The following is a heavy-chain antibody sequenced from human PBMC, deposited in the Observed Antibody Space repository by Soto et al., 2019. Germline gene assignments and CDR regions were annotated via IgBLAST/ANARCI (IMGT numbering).Heavy chain of an antibody. CDR3: ARHRGSEDYYYYYMDV. Sequence: PGESLKISCQGSGYRFTSYWISWVRQMPGKGLEWMGIIYPGDSDTRYSPSFQGQVTISADKSISTAYLQWSSLKASDTAMYYCARHRGSEDYYYYYMDVWGKGTTVTVSS. CDR2: IYPGDSDT. V-gene: IGHV5-51*01. CDR1: GYRFTSYW. D-gene: IGHD6-19*01. J-gene: IGHJ6*03.